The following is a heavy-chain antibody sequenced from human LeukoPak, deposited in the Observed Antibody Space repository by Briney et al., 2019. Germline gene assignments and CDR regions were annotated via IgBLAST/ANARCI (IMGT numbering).Heavy chain of an antibody. V-gene: IGHV3-30-3*01. CDR3: ARESAVAGYFDY. Sequence: GGSLRLSCAASGFTFSSYAMHWVRQAPGKGLEWVAVISYDGSNKCYADSVKGRFTISRDNSKNTLYLQMNSLRAEDTAVYYCARESAVAGYFDYWGQGTLVTVSS. D-gene: IGHD6-19*01. CDR2: ISYDGSNK. J-gene: IGHJ4*02. CDR1: GFTFSSYA.